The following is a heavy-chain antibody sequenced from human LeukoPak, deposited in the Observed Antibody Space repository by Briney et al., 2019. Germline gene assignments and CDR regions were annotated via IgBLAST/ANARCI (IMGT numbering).Heavy chain of an antibody. Sequence: GGSLRLSCAASGFTFSSYSMNWVRQAPGKGLEWVSSISSSSSYIYYADSAKGRFTISRDNSRDTLYLRMTSLRVDDTAVYYCAKGAGDVGMDAWGQGTSVTVSS. J-gene: IGHJ6*02. CDR2: ISSSSSYI. V-gene: IGHV3-21*04. D-gene: IGHD3-16*01. CDR1: GFTFSSYS. CDR3: AKGAGDVGMDA.